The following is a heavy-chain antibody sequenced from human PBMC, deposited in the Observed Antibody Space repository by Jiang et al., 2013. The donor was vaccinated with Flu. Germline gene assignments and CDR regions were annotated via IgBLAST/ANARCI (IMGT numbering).Heavy chain of an antibody. Sequence: QTLSLTCTVSDDSINSGDYYWNWIRLPPGKGLEWIGYIYYSGTTYSKPSLKSRVSMSIDTSKKQFSLKLSSVTAADTAIYYCARLTQTARDFYYYGLDVWGQGTTVTVSS. CDR2: IYYSGTT. CDR3: ARLTQTARDFYYYGLDV. V-gene: IGHV4-30-4*08. CDR1: DDSINSGDYY. J-gene: IGHJ6*02. D-gene: IGHD5-18*01.